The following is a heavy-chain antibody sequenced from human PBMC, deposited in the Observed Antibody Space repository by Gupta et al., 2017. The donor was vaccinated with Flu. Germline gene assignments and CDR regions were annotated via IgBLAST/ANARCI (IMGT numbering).Heavy chain of an antibody. V-gene: IGHV4-39*02. Sequence: QVQLQESGPGLVKPSETLSLPCNASGGSFNTSTHYWGYVRQPPGKGLEGHGTVYFRGTTYYSPSSNSRVTISLDTSKNHFSLRLKSVTAADTAVYYCVGFFSSTSCPRNTFDIWGHGTMVTVSS. CDR3: VGFFSSTSCPRNTFDI. CDR1: GGSFNTSTHY. CDR2: VYFRGTT. J-gene: IGHJ3*02. D-gene: IGHD2-2*01.